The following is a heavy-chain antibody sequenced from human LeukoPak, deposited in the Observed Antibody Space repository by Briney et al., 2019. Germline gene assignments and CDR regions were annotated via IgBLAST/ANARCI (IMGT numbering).Heavy chain of an antibody. V-gene: IGHV4-4*07. CDR3: AKVFHD. CDR1: GGSISSYY. J-gene: IGHJ3*01. CDR2: IYTSGTT. Sequence: PSETLSLTCTVSGGSISSYYWSWIRQPAGKGLEWIGLIYTSGTTNYNPSLKSRVTMSLDTSKNQFSLKLSSVTAADTAVYYCAKVFHDWGQGTMVTVSS.